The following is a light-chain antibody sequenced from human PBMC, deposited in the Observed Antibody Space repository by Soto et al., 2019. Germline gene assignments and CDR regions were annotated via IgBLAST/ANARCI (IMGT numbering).Light chain of an antibody. Sequence: EIVMTQSPATLSVSPWERATLSCRASQSVSSNLAWYQQKPGQAPRLLIYGASTRATGIPARFSGSGSGTDFTLTISRLEPEDFAVYYCQQYGSEITFGQGTRLEIK. CDR1: QSVSSN. CDR3: QQYGSEIT. V-gene: IGKV3-15*01. J-gene: IGKJ5*01. CDR2: GAS.